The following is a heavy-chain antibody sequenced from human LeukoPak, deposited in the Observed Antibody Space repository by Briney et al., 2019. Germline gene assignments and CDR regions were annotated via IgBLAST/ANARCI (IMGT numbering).Heavy chain of an antibody. D-gene: IGHD1-26*01. CDR1: GFTFSTYA. J-gene: IGHJ3*02. Sequence: PGGSLRLSCAASGFTFSTYAMHWVRQAPGKGLEYVSAISTNGDSTYYADSVKGRFTISRDNSKNTLFLQMGSLRAEDMAVYYCARASHSDSGSFPCDAFDIWGQGTMVTVSS. V-gene: IGHV3-64*02. CDR3: ARASHSDSGSFPCDAFDI. CDR2: ISTNGDST.